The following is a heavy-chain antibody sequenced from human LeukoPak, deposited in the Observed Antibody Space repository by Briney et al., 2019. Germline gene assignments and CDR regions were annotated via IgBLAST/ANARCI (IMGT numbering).Heavy chain of an antibody. J-gene: IGHJ4*02. Sequence: SETLSLTCALYGGSFSDYYWSWIRQPPGKGLEWIGYIYYSGSTDYNPSLESRVTMSLDTSKNQFSLNLSSVTAADTAIYYCARAVITFGGAVAKGFDCWGQGTLVTVSS. CDR3: ARAVITFGGAVAKGFDC. CDR1: GGSFSDYY. D-gene: IGHD3-16*01. V-gene: IGHV4-59*01. CDR2: IYYSGST.